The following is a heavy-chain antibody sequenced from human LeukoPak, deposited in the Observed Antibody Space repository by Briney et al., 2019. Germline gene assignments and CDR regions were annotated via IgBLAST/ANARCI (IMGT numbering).Heavy chain of an antibody. CDR1: GFTFSSYS. V-gene: IGHV3-48*01. CDR2: ISSSSSTI. J-gene: IGHJ4*02. D-gene: IGHD5-24*01. Sequence: PGGSLRLSSAASGFTFSSYSMNWVRQAPGKGLEWVSYISSSSSTIYYADSVKGRFTISRDNAKNSLYLQMNSLRAEDTAVYYCATEMATIDYWGQGTLVTVSS. CDR3: ATEMATIDY.